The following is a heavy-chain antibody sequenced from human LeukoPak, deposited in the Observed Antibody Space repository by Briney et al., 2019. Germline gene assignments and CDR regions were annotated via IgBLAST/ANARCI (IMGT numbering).Heavy chain of an antibody. CDR2: ISSSSYI. J-gene: IGHJ4*02. V-gene: IGHV3-21*01. Sequence: GGSLRLSCTTSGFTFSSYALSWVRQDPGKGLEWVSSISSSSYIYYADSVKGRFTISRDNAKNSLYLQMNSLRAEDTAVYYCARARSLPDYWGQGTLVTVSS. CDR1: GFTFSSYA. CDR3: ARARSLPDY.